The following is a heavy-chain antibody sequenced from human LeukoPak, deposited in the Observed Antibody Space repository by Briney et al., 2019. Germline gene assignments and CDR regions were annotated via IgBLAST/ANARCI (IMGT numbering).Heavy chain of an antibody. CDR1: GFTFGDYA. CDR2: IRSKAYGGTT. J-gene: IGHJ4*02. D-gene: IGHD3-3*01. CDR3: TRSYGFWSGYFDY. V-gene: IGHV3-49*04. Sequence: GGSLRLSCTASGFTFGDYAMNWVRQAPGKGLEWVGFIRSKAYGGTTEYAASVKGRFTISRDDSKSIAYLQMNSLKTEDTAVYYCTRSYGFWSGYFDYWGQGTLVTVSS.